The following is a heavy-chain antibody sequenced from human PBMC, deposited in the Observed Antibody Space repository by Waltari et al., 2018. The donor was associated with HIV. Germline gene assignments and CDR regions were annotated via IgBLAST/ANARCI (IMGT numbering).Heavy chain of an antibody. CDR2: TSTYNLNT. Sequence: QVQLVQSGTEVKKPGASVKVSCKASGYPCPQYGISWVRQAPGQGLEWMGWTSTYNLNTNYAQKFQGRITLTRDTSTSTVYMELMSLTSDDTAVYYCAREGFCRGGSCYSGAVDIWGQGTLVTVSS. J-gene: IGHJ3*02. D-gene: IGHD2-15*01. V-gene: IGHV1-18*04. CDR3: AREGFCRGGSCYSGAVDI. CDR1: GYPCPQYG.